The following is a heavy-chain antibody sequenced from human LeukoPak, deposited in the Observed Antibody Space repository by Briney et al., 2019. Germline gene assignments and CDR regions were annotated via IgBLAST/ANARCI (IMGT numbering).Heavy chain of an antibody. D-gene: IGHD1-26*01. CDR3: ARGGYSGSYSEYFQH. J-gene: IGHJ1*01. CDR2: INPNSGNT. V-gene: IGHV1-8*02. Sequence: GASVKVSCKASGYTFTGYYMHWVRQAPGQGLEWMGWINPNSGNTGYAQKFQGRVTMTRNTSISTAYMELSSLRSEDTAVYYCARGGYSGSYSEYFQHWGQGTLVTVSS. CDR1: GYTFTGYY.